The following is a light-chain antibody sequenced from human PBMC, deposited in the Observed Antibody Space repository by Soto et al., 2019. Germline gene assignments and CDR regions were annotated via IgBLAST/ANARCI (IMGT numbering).Light chain of an antibody. V-gene: IGKV3-15*01. CDR3: QQYHTCPRT. CDR1: QSVSSN. Sequence: EIVMTQSPATLSVSPGERATLSCRASQSVSSNLAWYQQKPGQAPRLLIYGASTRATGIPARFSGSGSGTEFILTISSLQSEDFEVYYCQQYHTCPRTFGQGTNVQLK. CDR2: GAS. J-gene: IGKJ1*01.